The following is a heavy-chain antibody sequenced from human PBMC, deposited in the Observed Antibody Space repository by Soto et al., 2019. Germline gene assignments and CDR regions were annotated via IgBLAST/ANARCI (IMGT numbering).Heavy chain of an antibody. Sequence: SETLSLTCTVSGGSISSYYWSWIRQPPGKGLEWIGYIYYSGSTNYNPSLKSRVTISVDTSKNQFSLKLSSVTAADTAVYYCARGVSGYYTRYYYYYMDVWGKGTTVTVSS. J-gene: IGHJ6*03. CDR3: ARGVSGYYTRYYYYYMDV. CDR2: IYYSGST. V-gene: IGHV4-59*01. D-gene: IGHD3-3*01. CDR1: GGSISSYY.